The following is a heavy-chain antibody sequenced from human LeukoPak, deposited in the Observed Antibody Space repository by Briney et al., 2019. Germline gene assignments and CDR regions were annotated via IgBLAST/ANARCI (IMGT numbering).Heavy chain of an antibody. J-gene: IGHJ6*03. Sequence: SQTLSLTCAVSGGSISSGGYSWSWIRQPPGKGLEWIGYIYHSGSTYYNPSLESRVTISVDRSKNQFSLKLSSVTAADTAVYYCARGRQDVTMIVVVMTAVSYYLDVWGKGTTVTVS. CDR3: ARGRQDVTMIVVVMTAVSYYLDV. CDR1: GGSISSGGYS. CDR2: IYHSGST. D-gene: IGHD3-22*01. V-gene: IGHV4-30-2*01.